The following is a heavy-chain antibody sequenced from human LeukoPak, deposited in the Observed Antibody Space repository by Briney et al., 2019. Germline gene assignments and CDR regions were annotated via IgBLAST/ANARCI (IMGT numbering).Heavy chain of an antibody. CDR3: AKEPHNYYDQPYYFDY. D-gene: IGHD3-22*01. Sequence: GGSLRLSCAASGFTFSSYAMSWVRQAPGKGLEWVSTISGSGGSTYYADSVKGRFTISRDNSKNTLYLQMNSLRAEDTAVYYRAKEPHNYYDQPYYFDYWGQGTLVTVSS. CDR2: ISGSGGST. CDR1: GFTFSSYA. V-gene: IGHV3-23*01. J-gene: IGHJ4*02.